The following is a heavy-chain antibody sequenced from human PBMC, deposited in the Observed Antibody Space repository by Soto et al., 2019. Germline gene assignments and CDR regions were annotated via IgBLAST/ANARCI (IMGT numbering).Heavy chain of an antibody. CDR3: TRACPRWVQDAFDI. J-gene: IGHJ3*02. Sequence: EVQLVESGGALVQPGGSLRLSCAASGFTVSSKYMSWVRQAPGKGLEWVSIIYSGGSTYYADSVKGRFTISRDNPKNTLELQMSSLRAEDTAVYYGTRACPRWVQDAFDIWGQGTRVTVA. CDR2: IYSGGST. V-gene: IGHV3-66*01. CDR1: GFTVSSKY. D-gene: IGHD3-16*01.